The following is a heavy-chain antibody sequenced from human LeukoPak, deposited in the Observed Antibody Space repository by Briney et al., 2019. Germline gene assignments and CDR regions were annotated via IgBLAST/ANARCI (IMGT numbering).Heavy chain of an antibody. J-gene: IGHJ4*02. CDR1: GGSFSGYY. Sequence: PSETLSLTCAVYGGSFSGYYWSWIRQPPGKGLEWIGEINHSGSTNYNPSLKSRVTISVDTSKNQLSLKLSSVTAADTAVYYCARGGGYASPIGYWGQGALVTVSS. CDR3: ARGGGYASPIGY. V-gene: IGHV4-34*01. CDR2: INHSGST. D-gene: IGHD5-12*01.